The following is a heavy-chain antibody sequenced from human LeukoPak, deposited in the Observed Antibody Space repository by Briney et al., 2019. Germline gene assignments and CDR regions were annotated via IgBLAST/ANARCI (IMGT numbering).Heavy chain of an antibody. J-gene: IGHJ4*02. CDR3: ARDRIDTAMVTDY. V-gene: IGHV3-11*04. CDR1: GFTFRDYY. Sequence: GGSLRVSCAASGFTFRDYYMSWIRQAPGKGLEWISYISSSGRTIYYADSVKGRFTISRDNAKDSLYLQMNSLRAEDTALYYCARDRIDTAMVTDYRGQGILVTVSS. CDR2: ISSSGRTI. D-gene: IGHD5-18*01.